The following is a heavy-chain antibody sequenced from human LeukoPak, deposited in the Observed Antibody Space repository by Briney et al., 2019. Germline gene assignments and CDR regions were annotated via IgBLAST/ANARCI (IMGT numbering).Heavy chain of an antibody. V-gene: IGHV3-66*01. Sequence: GGSLRLSCAASGLTVGFKCMSWVRQAPGKGLEWASIIYIGGSSYYADSVKGRFTVSRDTSKNTLYLQMNSLRAEDTAVYYCATRPDGNDVPYFDYWGQGTLVTVSS. CDR3: ATRPDGNDVPYFDY. CDR2: IYIGGSS. J-gene: IGHJ4*02. CDR1: GLTVGFKC. D-gene: IGHD5-12*01.